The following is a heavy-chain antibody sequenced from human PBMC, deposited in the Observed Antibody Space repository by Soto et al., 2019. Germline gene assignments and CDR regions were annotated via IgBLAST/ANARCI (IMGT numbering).Heavy chain of an antibody. CDR2: IWYDGSNK. D-gene: IGHD2-15*01. V-gene: IGHV3-33*01. Sequence: PGGSLRLSCAASGFTFSSYGMHWVRQAPGKGLEWVAVIWYDGSNKYYADSVKGRFTISRDNSKNTLYLQMNSLRAEDTAVYYCARDSPYCSGGSCYSGGPDYWGQGTLVTVSS. CDR3: ARDSPYCSGGSCYSGGPDY. CDR1: GFTFSSYG. J-gene: IGHJ4*02.